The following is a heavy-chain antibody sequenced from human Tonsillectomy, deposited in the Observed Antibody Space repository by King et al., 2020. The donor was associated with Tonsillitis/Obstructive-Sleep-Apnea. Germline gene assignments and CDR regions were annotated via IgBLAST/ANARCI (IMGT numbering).Heavy chain of an antibody. D-gene: IGHD3/OR15-3a*01. J-gene: IGHJ4*02. CDR3: AKDIRALHYGFLDDY. Sequence: VQLVESGGGVVQPGTSLRLSCAASGFNFDDYAMHWVRQAPGKGLEWVSVITGAGDSTYYADSVKGRFTISRDNSKNSLYLQMNSLRTEDTALYYCAKDIRALHYGFLDDYWGQGTLVTVSS. V-gene: IGHV3-43*02. CDR2: ITGAGDST. CDR1: GFNFDDYA.